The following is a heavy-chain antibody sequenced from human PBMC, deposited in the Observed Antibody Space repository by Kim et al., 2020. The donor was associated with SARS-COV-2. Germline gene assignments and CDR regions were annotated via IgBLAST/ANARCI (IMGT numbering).Heavy chain of an antibody. CDR2: INPNSGGT. CDR3: ARETVVTPRGMDV. V-gene: IGHV1-2*02. CDR1: GYTFTGYY. J-gene: IGHJ6*02. Sequence: ASVKVSCKASGYTFTGYYMHWVRQAPGQGLEWMGWINPNSGGTNYAQKFQGRVTMTRDTSISTAYMKLSRLRSDDTAVYYCARETVVTPRGMDVWGQGTTVTVSS. D-gene: IGHD2-21*02.